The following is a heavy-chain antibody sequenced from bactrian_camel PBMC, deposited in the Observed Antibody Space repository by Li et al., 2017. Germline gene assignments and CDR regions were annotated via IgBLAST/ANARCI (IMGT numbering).Heavy chain of an antibody. CDR2: VDSEGAA. CDR1: GYVRS. J-gene: IGHJ4*01. V-gene: IGHV3S9*01. CDR3: AADWAPGENWVRSALSNPNILIT. D-gene: IGHD3*01. Sequence: HVQLVESGGGSVQAGGSLRLSCAASGYVRSMAWFRQAPGQGRERVAVVDSEGAAAYADSVQGRFNISKDNEKTTLYLQMNNLKPEDTAMYYCAADWAPGENWVRSALSNPNILITGAREPRSPSP.